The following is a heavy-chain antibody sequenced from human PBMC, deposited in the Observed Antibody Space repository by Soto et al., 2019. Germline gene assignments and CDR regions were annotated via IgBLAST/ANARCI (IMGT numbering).Heavy chain of an antibody. J-gene: IGHJ4*02. CDR3: ARLGDRSATAPWYFDY. CDR2: IYPGDSDT. Sequence: EVQLVQSGAEVKKPGESLKISCKGSGYSFTSYWIGWVRQMPGKGLEWMGIIYPGDSDTRYSPSFQGQVTISADKSISTAYLQWSSLQAADTAMYYCARLGDRSATAPWYFDYWGQGTLVTVSS. D-gene: IGHD2-21*01. V-gene: IGHV5-51*01. CDR1: GYSFTSYW.